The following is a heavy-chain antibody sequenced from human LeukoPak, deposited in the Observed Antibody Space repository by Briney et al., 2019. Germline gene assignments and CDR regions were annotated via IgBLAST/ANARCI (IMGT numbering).Heavy chain of an antibody. V-gene: IGHV4-61*03. CDR1: GSSLSSDGFG. J-gene: IGHJ1*01. CDR2: IGYSGTT. D-gene: IGHD3-10*01. CDR3: ARIGGVFHH. Sequence: SETLSLTCAVSGSSLSSDGFGWNWVRQPPWKGLEWIGQIGYSGTTNYKPSLKSRLTISTDASKNHFSLRLTSVTPADTAVYYCARIGGVFHHWGQGTLVTVSS.